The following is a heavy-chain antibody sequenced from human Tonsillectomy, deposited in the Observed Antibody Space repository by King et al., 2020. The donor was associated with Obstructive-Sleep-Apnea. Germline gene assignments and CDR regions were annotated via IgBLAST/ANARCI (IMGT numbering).Heavy chain of an antibody. J-gene: IGHJ4*02. CDR2: ISSSSSTI. Sequence: VQLVESGGGLVQPGGSLRLSCAASGFTFSSYSMNWVRQAPGKGLEWVSYISSSSSTIYYADSVKGRFTIARDNAKNSLYLQMNSLRAEDTAVYYCARDIELRFWGQGTLVTVSS. CDR1: GFTFSSYS. D-gene: IGHD4-17*01. CDR3: ARDIELRF. V-gene: IGHV3-48*04.